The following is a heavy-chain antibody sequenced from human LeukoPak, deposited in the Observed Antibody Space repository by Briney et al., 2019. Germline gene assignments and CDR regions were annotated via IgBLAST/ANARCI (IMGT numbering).Heavy chain of an antibody. CDR2: IYTSGST. J-gene: IGHJ3*02. CDR3: ARGPGALTQKTFDM. CDR1: GVSTTTSF. Sequence: PSETLSLTCTGSGVSTTTSFWSWIRQPAGKGLEWIGRIYTSGSTDYNPSLKSRVSMSLDTSKSQLSLELNSVTAADTAVYFCARGPGALTQKTFDMWGQGTLVTVSS. V-gene: IGHV4-4*07. D-gene: IGHD2-21*02.